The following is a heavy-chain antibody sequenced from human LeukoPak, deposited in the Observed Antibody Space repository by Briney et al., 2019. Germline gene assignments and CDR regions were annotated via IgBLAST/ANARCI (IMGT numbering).Heavy chain of an antibody. CDR2: ISWNSGSI. CDR3: ARFYGGSALDN. J-gene: IGHJ3*02. V-gene: IGHV3-9*01. CDR1: GFTFDDYA. Sequence: GGSLRLSCAASGFTFDDYAMHWVRRAPGKGLEWVSGISWNSGSIGYADSVKGRFTISRDNAKNTLYLHMNSLRAEDTAVYYCARFYGGSALDNWGQGTMVTVSS. D-gene: IGHD4-17*01.